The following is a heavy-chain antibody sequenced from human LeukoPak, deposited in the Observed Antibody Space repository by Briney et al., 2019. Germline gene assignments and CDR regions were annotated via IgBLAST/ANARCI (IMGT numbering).Heavy chain of an antibody. Sequence: GASVKVSCKASGYTFTSYDINWVRQATGQGLEWMGWINPNSGNTGYAQKFQGRVTMTRNTSISTAYMELSSLRSEDTAVYYCARGGPPYYDILTGYYPAYYYYYMDVWGKGTTVTVSS. CDR3: ARGGPPYYDILTGYYPAYYYYYMDV. CDR1: GYTFTSYD. D-gene: IGHD3-9*01. CDR2: INPNSGNT. V-gene: IGHV1-8*01. J-gene: IGHJ6*03.